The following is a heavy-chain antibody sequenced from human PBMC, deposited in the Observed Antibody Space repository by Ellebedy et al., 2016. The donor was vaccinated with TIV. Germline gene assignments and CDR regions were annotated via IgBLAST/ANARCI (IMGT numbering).Heavy chain of an antibody. J-gene: IGHJ4*02. CDR2: IWYDGSNK. V-gene: IGHV3-33*01. Sequence: GGSLRLXCAASGFTFSSYGMHWVRQAPGKGLEWVAVIWYDGSNKYYADSVKGRFTISRDNSKNTLYLQMNSLRAEDTAVYFCSRSLDYWGQGILVTVSS. CDR3: SRSLDY. CDR1: GFTFSSYG.